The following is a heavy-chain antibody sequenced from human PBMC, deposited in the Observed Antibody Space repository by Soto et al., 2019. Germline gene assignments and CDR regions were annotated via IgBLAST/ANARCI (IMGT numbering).Heavy chain of an antibody. D-gene: IGHD4-17*01. CDR2: TNAGNGNT. CDR3: ARCLEYGSVAPF. V-gene: IGHV1-3*01. CDR1: GYTFTSYA. J-gene: IGHJ4*02. Sequence: ASVKVSCKASGYTFTSYAMHWVRQAPGQRLEWMGWTNAGNGNTKYSQKFQGRVTITRDTSASTAYMELSSLRSEDTAVYYCARCLEYGSVAPFWGQGTLVTVSA.